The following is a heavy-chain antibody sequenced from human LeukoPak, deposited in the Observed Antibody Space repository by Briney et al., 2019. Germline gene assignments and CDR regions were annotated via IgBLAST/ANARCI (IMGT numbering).Heavy chain of an antibody. D-gene: IGHD3-22*01. J-gene: IGHJ4*02. Sequence: GGSLRLSCAASGFTFSSYEMSWDRQAPGKGLEWVSYISSSGSTIYYADPVKGRFTISRDNAKNSLYLQMNSLRAEDTAVYYCARGGADYYYDSSGYYCLDYWGQGTLVTVSS. CDR2: ISSSGSTI. V-gene: IGHV3-48*03. CDR1: GFTFSSYE. CDR3: ARGGADYYYDSSGYYCLDY.